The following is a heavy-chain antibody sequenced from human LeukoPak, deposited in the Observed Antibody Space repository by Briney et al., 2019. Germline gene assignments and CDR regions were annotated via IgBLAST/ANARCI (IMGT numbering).Heavy chain of an antibody. J-gene: IGHJ4*02. CDR2: ISNTGVT. V-gene: IGHV4-39*02. Sequence: SETLSLTCTVSGGSISSSPYYWGWIRQPPGKGLEWIGAISNTGVTYYNPSLRSRVTIFADTSKNHFSLNLRSATAADTALYYCASAPRQASIGGLDYWGQGTLVTVSS. CDR1: GGSISSSPYY. D-gene: IGHD3-16*01. CDR3: ASAPRQASIGGLDY.